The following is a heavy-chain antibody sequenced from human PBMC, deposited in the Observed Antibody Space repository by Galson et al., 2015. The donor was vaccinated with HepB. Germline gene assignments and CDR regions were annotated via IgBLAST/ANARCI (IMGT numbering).Heavy chain of an antibody. CDR3: ATLKRGVRGSYYPGLFDY. V-gene: IGHV5-51*01. D-gene: IGHD1-26*01. Sequence: QSGAEVKKPGESLKISCKGSGYSFTSYWIGWVRQMPGEGLEWMGIIYPGDSDTRYSPSFQGQVTISADKSISTAYLQWSSLKASDTAMYYCATLKRGVRGSYYPGLFDYWGQGTLVTVSS. CDR1: GYSFTSYW. CDR2: IYPGDSDT. J-gene: IGHJ4*02.